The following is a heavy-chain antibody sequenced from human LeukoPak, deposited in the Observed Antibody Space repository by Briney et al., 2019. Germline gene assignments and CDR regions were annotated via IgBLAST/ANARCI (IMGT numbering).Heavy chain of an antibody. CDR3: ARKGAIAARPSDY. Sequence: PSETLFLTCTVSGGSISSGGYYWSWIRQPPGKGLEWIGYIYHSGSTYYNPSLKSRVTISVDRSKNQFSLKLSSVTAADTAVYYCARKGAIAARPSDYWGQGTLVTVSS. D-gene: IGHD6-6*01. J-gene: IGHJ4*02. CDR1: GGSISSGGYY. CDR2: IYHSGST. V-gene: IGHV4-30-2*01.